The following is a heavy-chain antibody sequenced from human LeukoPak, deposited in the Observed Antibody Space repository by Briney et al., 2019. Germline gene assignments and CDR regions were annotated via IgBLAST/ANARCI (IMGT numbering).Heavy chain of an antibody. CDR3: ARDDCSGGSCRNWFDP. D-gene: IGHD2-15*01. CDR1: GFTFTDTY. CDR2: ISPSGTDI. Sequence: PGGSLRLSCAVSGFTFTDTYMTWIRRAPGKGLESLSYISPSGTDISYADSVKGRFTISRDNAKNSLYVQMNSLRAEDTAVYYCARDDCSGGSCRNWFDPWGQGTLVTVSS. V-gene: IGHV3-11*04. J-gene: IGHJ5*02.